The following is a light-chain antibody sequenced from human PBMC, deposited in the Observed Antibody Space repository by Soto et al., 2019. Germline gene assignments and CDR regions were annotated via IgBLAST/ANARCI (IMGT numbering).Light chain of an antibody. Sequence: DIQLTQSPSFLSASVGDRVTITCRASQGISSHLAWYQQGPGKAPKLLIYAASTLQSGVPSRFSGSASGTEFTLTISSLQPEDFATYYCQQVSGYPLNFGGGTKV. CDR1: QGISSH. J-gene: IGKJ4*01. CDR3: QQVSGYPLN. CDR2: AAS. V-gene: IGKV1-9*01.